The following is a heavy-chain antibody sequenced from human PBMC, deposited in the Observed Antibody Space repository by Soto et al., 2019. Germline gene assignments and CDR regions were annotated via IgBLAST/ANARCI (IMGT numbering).Heavy chain of an antibody. CDR1: GGTFSSYA. Sequence: QVQLVQSGAEVKKPGSSVKVSCKASGGTFSSYAISWVRQAPGQGLEWMGGIIPIFGTANYAQKFQGRVTITADKSTSTAYRELSSLRSEETAVYYCARDQGDTIFGVVIPGGDYYYGMDVWGQGTTVTVSS. J-gene: IGHJ6*02. V-gene: IGHV1-69*06. CDR3: ARDQGDTIFGVVIPGGDYYYGMDV. CDR2: IIPIFGTA. D-gene: IGHD3-3*01.